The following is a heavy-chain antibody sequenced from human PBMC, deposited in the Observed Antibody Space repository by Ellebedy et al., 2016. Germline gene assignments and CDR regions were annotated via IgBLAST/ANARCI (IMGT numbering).Heavy chain of an antibody. D-gene: IGHD6-19*01. J-gene: IGHJ4*02. CDR1: GFTFGSHA. Sequence: GGSLRLSCEASGFTFGSHAMSWVRQAPGKGPEWVSAVVGSGERTFYADSVKGRFTISRDNSKNTLYLQMNSLRAEDTALYYCARGSSGWPIDYWGQGTPVTVSS. V-gene: IGHV3-23*01. CDR2: VVGSGERT. CDR3: ARGSSGWPIDY.